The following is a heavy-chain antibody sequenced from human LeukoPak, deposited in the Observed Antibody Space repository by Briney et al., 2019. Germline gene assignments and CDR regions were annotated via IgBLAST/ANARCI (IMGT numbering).Heavy chain of an antibody. CDR1: GFTFSSYG. D-gene: IGHD4-23*01. CDR2: ISYDGSNK. Sequence: PGGSLSLSCAASGFTFSSYGMHWVRPAPGKGVGWVAVISYDGSNKYSADSVKGQFTISRDNSKNTLYLQMNSLRAEDTAVYYCAKDLRWYFDYWGQGTLVTVSS. J-gene: IGHJ4*02. CDR3: AKDLRWYFDY. V-gene: IGHV3-30*18.